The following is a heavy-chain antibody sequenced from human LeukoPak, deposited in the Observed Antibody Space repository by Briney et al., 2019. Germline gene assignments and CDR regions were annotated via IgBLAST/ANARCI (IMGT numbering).Heavy chain of an antibody. CDR2: LSGSGSST. V-gene: IGHV3-23*01. CDR3: AIRGGSGSYHRGFDP. D-gene: IGHD3-10*01. Sequence: PGGSLSLSCAGSGFNLSSRSMSWVRQAPGKGLEGVSVLSGSGSSTYYADSVKGRFTISRDNSKNTLYLQMNSLRAEDTAAYYCAIRGGSGSYHRGFDPWGQGTRVTVTA. J-gene: IGHJ5*02. CDR1: GFNLSSRS.